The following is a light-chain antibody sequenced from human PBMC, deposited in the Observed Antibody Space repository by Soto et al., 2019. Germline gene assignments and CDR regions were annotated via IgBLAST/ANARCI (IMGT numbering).Light chain of an antibody. CDR3: ASYTSGKTWV. V-gene: IGLV2-14*01. J-gene: IGLJ3*02. Sequence: QSALTQPASVSGSPGQSITISCTGTNSDVGAYKFVSWYQQHPGKAPKLMIYEVSSRPSGVSNRFSGTKSANTASLTISGLQAEDEADYYCASYTSGKTWVFGGGTKVTVL. CDR2: EVS. CDR1: NSDVGAYKF.